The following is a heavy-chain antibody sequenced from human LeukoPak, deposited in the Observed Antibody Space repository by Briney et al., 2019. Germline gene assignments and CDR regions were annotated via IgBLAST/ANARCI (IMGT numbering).Heavy chain of an antibody. CDR3: ARDSPFGSY. CDR2: IKQDGSEK. CDR1: GFTFSDYW. D-gene: IGHD3-10*01. V-gene: IGHV3-7*01. J-gene: IGHJ4*02. Sequence: GGSLRLSCAASGFTFSDYWMSWVRQAPGKGLEWVANIKQDGSEKNYVDSVKGRFIISRDNAKNSLYLQMNSLRAEDTAVYYCARDSPFGSYWGQGTLVTVS.